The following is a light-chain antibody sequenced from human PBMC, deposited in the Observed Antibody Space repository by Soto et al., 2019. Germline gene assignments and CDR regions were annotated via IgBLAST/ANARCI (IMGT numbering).Light chain of an antibody. CDR3: QQYNSDWT. V-gene: IGKV1-5*03. Sequence: DIQMTQSPSTLSASVGDRVTITCRASQSISSWLAWYQQKPGKAPKLLIYKASSLESGVPSRFSGSGSGTEFTITISSLQPDDFATYYGQQYNSDWTFGQGTKVEIK. J-gene: IGKJ1*01. CDR2: KAS. CDR1: QSISSW.